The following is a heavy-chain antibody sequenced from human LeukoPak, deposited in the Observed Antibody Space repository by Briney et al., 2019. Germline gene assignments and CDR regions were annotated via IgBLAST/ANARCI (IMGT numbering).Heavy chain of an antibody. V-gene: IGHV4-4*02. CDR2: IHHSGSI. CDR1: GVSISSNLW. CDR3: ALWGYFDSSGRHF. Sequence: SETLSLTCAVSGVSISSNLWWTWVRQPPGKGLEWIAEIHHSGSINYNPSLKSRVTISVDKAKNQFSLNLNSVTAADTAVYYCALWGYFDSSGRHFWGQGTLVTVSS. D-gene: IGHD3-22*01. J-gene: IGHJ4*02.